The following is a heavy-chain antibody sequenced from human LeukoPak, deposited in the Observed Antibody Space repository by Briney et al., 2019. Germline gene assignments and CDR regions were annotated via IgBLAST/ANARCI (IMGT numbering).Heavy chain of an antibody. Sequence: SGGSLRLSCAASGFTFGRYAMSWVRQAPGKGLEWVSTIGGSGVTTYYADSVKGRFTISRDNSKNTMYLQMNRLRAEDTALYYCAKDRPYDYDSSGFMASDIWGQGTMVTVS. CDR2: IGGSGVTT. J-gene: IGHJ3*02. CDR1: GFTFGRYA. D-gene: IGHD3-22*01. CDR3: AKDRPYDYDSSGFMASDI. V-gene: IGHV3-23*01.